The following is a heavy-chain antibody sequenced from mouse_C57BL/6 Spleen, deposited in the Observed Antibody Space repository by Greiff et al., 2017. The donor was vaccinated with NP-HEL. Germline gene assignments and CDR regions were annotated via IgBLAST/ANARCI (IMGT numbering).Heavy chain of an antibody. CDR1: GYTFTDYE. CDR3: TRGRFNYSFDY. Sequence: QVQLQQSGAELVRPGASVTLSCKASGYTFTDYEMHWVKQTPVHGLEWIGAIDPETGGTAYTQKFKGKAILTADKSSSTAYMELRSLTSEDSAVDYCTRGRFNYSFDYWGQGTTLTVSS. J-gene: IGHJ2*01. D-gene: IGHD1-3*01. V-gene: IGHV1-15*01. CDR2: IDPETGGT.